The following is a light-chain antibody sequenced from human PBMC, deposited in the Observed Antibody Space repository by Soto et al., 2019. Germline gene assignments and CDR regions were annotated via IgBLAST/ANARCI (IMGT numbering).Light chain of an antibody. CDR3: QYLKSSPPLT. Sequence: IQLTQSPSSLSASVGDRVTITCRASQGISSYLAWYQQKPGKAPKLLIYAASTLQSGVPSRFSGSGSGTDFTLTISSLQPEDSATYYCQYLKSSPPLTFGGGTKLEIK. V-gene: IGKV1-9*01. CDR1: QGISSY. J-gene: IGKJ4*01. CDR2: AAS.